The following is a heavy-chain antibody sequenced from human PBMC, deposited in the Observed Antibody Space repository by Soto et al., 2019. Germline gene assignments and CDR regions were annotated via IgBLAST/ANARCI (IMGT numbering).Heavy chain of an antibody. D-gene: IGHD3-10*01. CDR1: GFSFSDSY. V-gene: IGHV3-11*06. J-gene: IGHJ6*02. CDR2: ISGSSGYT. CDR3: ARDRGGYGPPDV. Sequence: QVQLVESGGGLVKPGGSLRLSCAACGFSFSDSYMSWVRQAPGKGLEWVAYISGSSGYTGYADSVKGRFTISRDNAKNSLYLQMNSLRVEDTAVYYCARDRGGYGPPDVWGQGTTVTVSS.